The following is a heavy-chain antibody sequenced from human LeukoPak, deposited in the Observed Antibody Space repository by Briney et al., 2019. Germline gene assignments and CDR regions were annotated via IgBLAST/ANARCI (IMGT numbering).Heavy chain of an antibody. V-gene: IGHV3-11*04. Sequence: GGSLRLSCAASGFTFSDYYMIWIRQAPGKGLEWVSYISSSGSTIYYADSVKGRFTISRDNAKNSLYLQMNSLRAEDTAVYYCARDKQPPSTRRFVSILTGNYYYYYMDVWGKGTTVTISS. CDR3: ARDKQPPSTRRFVSILTGNYYYYYMDV. D-gene: IGHD3-9*01. CDR1: GFTFSDYY. CDR2: ISSSGSTI. J-gene: IGHJ6*03.